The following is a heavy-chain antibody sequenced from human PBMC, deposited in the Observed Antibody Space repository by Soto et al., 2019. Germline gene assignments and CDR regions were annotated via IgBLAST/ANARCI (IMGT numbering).Heavy chain of an antibody. J-gene: IGHJ6*02. V-gene: IGHV1-69*01. CDR3: ARVRPTDYVGNYNNGMDV. CDR1: GGTLSNYA. Sequence: QVQLVQSGAEVMKPGSSVKVSCKASGGTLSNYAFTWVRQAPGQGLEWMGGIIPIFNTANYAQKFQGRVTITADESTSTAYMEVNSLRSEDTAIYYCARVRPTDYVGNYNNGMDVWGQGTTVTVSS. CDR2: IIPIFNTA. D-gene: IGHD4-17*01.